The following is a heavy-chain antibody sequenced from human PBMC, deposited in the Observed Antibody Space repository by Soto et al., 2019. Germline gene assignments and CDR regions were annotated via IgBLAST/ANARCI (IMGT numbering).Heavy chain of an antibody. CDR3: AKIMEYFTMVRGVFDY. V-gene: IGHV3-30*18. Sequence: PGGSLRLSCAASGFTFSSYGMHWVRQAPGKGLEWVAVISYDGSNKYYADSVKGRFTISRDNSKNTLYLQMNSLRAEDTAVYYCAKIMEYFTMVRGVFDYWGQGTLVTVSS. D-gene: IGHD3-10*01. J-gene: IGHJ4*02. CDR1: GFTFSSYG. CDR2: ISYDGSNK.